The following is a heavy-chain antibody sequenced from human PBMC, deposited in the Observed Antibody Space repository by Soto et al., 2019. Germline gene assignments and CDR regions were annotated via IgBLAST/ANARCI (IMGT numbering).Heavy chain of an antibody. CDR2: IYYSGST. V-gene: IGHV4-61*01. Sequence: SETLCLTCTVSGGSVRSGSDCWSWIRQPPGKGLEWIGYIYYSGSTNYNPSLKSRVTISVDTSKNQFSLKLSSVTAADTAVYYCARDRVVVVPAAMGYYGMDVWGQGTTVTVSS. D-gene: IGHD2-2*01. CDR3: ARDRVVVVPAAMGYYGMDV. J-gene: IGHJ6*02. CDR1: GGSVRSGSDC.